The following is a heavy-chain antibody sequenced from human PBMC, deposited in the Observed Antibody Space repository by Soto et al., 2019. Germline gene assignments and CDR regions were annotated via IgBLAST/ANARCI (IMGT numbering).Heavy chain of an antibody. Sequence: EAQLVESGGGLVQPGGSLRLSCAVSGFTFSDHYMDWVRQAPGKGLEWVGRIRNRANSYITEYAASVKGRFTMSRDDSKNSLYLQMNSLKTEGTAMYYCGRRGSSGSVGLDYWGQGTLVTVSS. D-gene: IGHD1-26*01. J-gene: IGHJ4*02. V-gene: IGHV3-72*01. CDR3: GRRGSSGSVGLDY. CDR1: GFTFSDHY. CDR2: IRNRANSYIT.